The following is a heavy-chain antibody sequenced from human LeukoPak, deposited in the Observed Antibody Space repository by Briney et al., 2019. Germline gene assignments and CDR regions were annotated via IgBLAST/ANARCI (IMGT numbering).Heavy chain of an antibody. CDR1: GFSFSNYG. V-gene: IGHV3-33*01. CDR2: IWYDGSNK. CDR3: ARDDYSDSPTYYNGMDV. D-gene: IGHD4/OR15-4a*01. J-gene: IGHJ6*04. Sequence: PRRSLRLSCTAPGFSFSNYGMHWVRQAPGKGLEWVAVIWYDGSNKYYAHPVKGRFTISRDNSKNTLYLQMNRLRAEDTAVYFCARDDYSDSPTYYNGMDVWGRGTGVSVST.